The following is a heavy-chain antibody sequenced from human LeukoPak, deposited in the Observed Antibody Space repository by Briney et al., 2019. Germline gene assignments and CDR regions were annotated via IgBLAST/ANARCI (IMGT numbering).Heavy chain of an antibody. CDR2: IYYSGST. Sequence: SETLSLTCTVSGGSISSYYWSWIRQPPGKGLEWIGYIYYSGSTNYNPSLKSRVTISVDTSKNQFSLKLSSVTAADTAVYYCARSPYGNGWHYFDYWGQGTLVTVSS. CDR1: GGSISSYY. CDR3: ARSPYGNGWHYFDY. J-gene: IGHJ4*02. V-gene: IGHV4-59*08. D-gene: IGHD6-19*01.